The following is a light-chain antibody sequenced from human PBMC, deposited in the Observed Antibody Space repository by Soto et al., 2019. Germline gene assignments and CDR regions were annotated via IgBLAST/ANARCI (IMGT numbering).Light chain of an antibody. CDR2: GAS. V-gene: IGKV3-20*01. Sequence: IGLTQSPCTLSLSPGERATLSCMASQSVSSSYLAWYQQKPGQAPRLLIYGASSRATGIPDRFSGSGSGTDFTITISRLEPEDFAVYYCQQYGSSTGLTFGGGTKVDIK. CDR1: QSVSSSY. J-gene: IGKJ4*01. CDR3: QQYGSSTGLT.